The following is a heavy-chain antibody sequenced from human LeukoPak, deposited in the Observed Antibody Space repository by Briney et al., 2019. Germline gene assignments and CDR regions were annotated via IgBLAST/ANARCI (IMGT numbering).Heavy chain of an antibody. J-gene: IGHJ4*02. D-gene: IGHD6-6*01. Sequence: ETGGSLRLSCAASGFTFSSNPVSWVRQAPGKGLEWVSGISYGGGSTYYADSVKGRFTISRDDSKNTLYLQMNSLRSEDTAVYYCAKRIAARTPYYFDYWGQGTLVTVSS. CDR1: GFTFSSNP. CDR3: AKRIAARTPYYFDY. CDR2: ISYGGGST. V-gene: IGHV3-23*01.